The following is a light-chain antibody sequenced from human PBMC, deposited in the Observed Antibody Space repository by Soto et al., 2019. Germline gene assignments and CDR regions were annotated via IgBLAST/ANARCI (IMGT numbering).Light chain of an antibody. Sequence: QSVLTQPPSVSGAPGQRVTISCTGSSSNIGAGYDVHWYQQLPGTAPKLLIYGNSNRPSGVPDRFSGSKSGTSASLAITGLQAEDEADYCCQSYDSSLSGYVFGPGTKVTVL. V-gene: IGLV1-40*01. J-gene: IGLJ1*01. CDR3: QSYDSSLSGYV. CDR2: GNS. CDR1: SSNIGAGYD.